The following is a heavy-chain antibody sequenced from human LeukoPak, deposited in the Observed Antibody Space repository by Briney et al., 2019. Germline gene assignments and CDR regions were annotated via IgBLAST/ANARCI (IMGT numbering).Heavy chain of an antibody. Sequence: GASVKVSCKASGCTFTSYAMHWVRQAPGQRLEWMGWINAGNGNTKYSQKFQGRVTITRDTSASTAYMELSSLRSEDTAVYYCARDGQQLLHDAFDIWGQGTMVTVSS. CDR3: ARDGQQLLHDAFDI. V-gene: IGHV1-3*01. CDR2: INAGNGNT. J-gene: IGHJ3*02. D-gene: IGHD6-13*01. CDR1: GCTFTSYA.